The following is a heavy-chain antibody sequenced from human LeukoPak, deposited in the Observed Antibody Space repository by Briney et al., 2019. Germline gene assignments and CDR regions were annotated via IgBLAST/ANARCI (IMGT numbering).Heavy chain of an antibody. CDR2: ISYDGSNK. CDR1: GSTFSSYA. D-gene: IGHD3-9*01. V-gene: IGHV3-30-3*01. J-gene: IGHJ4*02. Sequence: PGGSLRLSCAASGSTFSSYAVHWVRQAPGKGLEWVAVISYDGSNKYYADSVKGRFTISRDNSKNTLYLQMNGLRAEDTAVYYCASYFDWGQGTLVTVSS. CDR3: ASYFD.